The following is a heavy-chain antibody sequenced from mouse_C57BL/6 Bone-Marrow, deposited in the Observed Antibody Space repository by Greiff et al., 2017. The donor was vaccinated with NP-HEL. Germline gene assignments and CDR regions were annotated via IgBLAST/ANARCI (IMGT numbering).Heavy chain of an antibody. Sequence: QVQLKESGAELARPGASVKLSCKASGYTFTSYGISWVKQRTGQGLEWIGEIYPRSGNTYYNEKFKGKATLTADKSSSTAYMELRSLTSEDSAVYFCVYYGSSYGFAYWGQGTLVTVSA. D-gene: IGHD1-1*01. CDR2: IYPRSGNT. CDR3: VYYGSSYGFAY. CDR1: GYTFTSYG. V-gene: IGHV1-81*01. J-gene: IGHJ3*01.